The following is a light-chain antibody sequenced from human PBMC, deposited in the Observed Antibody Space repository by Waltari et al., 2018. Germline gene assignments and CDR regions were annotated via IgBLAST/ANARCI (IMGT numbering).Light chain of an antibody. CDR3: QQYGSPLST. CDR1: QSVRSSY. J-gene: IGKJ4*01. Sequence: EIVLTQSPGTLSLSPGERATSPCRASQSVRSSYLAWYQQKPGQAPRLLIYGASSRATGIPDRFSGSGSGTDFTLTISRLEPEDFAVYYCQQYGSPLSTFGGGTKVEIK. V-gene: IGKV3-20*01. CDR2: GAS.